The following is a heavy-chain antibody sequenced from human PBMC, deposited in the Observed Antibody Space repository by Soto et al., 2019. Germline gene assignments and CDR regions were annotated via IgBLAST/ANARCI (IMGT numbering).Heavy chain of an antibody. Sequence: QLQLQESGSGPVKPSQTLSLTCAVSGGSVSSGGYSWSWVRQPPGKGLEWIGYIYHSGATFYNPSLESRVTISIHGSKNQYSLKLTSVTAADTAIYHCASFPPHGSTLYYFDVWGHGTLVTPSP. CDR2: IYHSGAT. J-gene: IGHJ4*01. CDR1: GGSVSSGGYS. V-gene: IGHV4-30-2*01. D-gene: IGHD5-12*01. CDR3: ASFPPHGSTLYYFDV.